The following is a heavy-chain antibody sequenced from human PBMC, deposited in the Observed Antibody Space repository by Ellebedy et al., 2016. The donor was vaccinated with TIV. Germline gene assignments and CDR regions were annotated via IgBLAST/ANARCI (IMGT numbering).Heavy chain of an antibody. J-gene: IGHJ4*02. V-gene: IGHV3-7*01. CDR2: IKQDGSEK. CDR3: ARTKGGVREFYYFDY. Sequence: GGSLRLSXAASGFTFSSYWMSWVRQAPGKGLEWVANIKQDGSEKYYVDSVKGRFTISRDNAKNSLYLQMNSLRAEDTAVYYCARTKGGVREFYYFDYWGQGTLVTVSS. CDR1: GFTFSSYW. D-gene: IGHD3-10*01.